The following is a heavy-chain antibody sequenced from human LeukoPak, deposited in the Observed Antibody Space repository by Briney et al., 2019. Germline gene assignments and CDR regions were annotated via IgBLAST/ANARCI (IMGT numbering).Heavy chain of an antibody. CDR3: VTYYFDSSGPKKNY. D-gene: IGHD3-22*01. V-gene: IGHV4-34*01. Sequence: PSETLSLTCAVYGGSFSGYYWSWIRQPPGKGLEWVGEINHSGSTNYNPSLKSRVTISVDTSKKQFSLKLSSVTAADTAVYYCVTYYFDSSGPKKNYWGQGTLVTVSS. CDR1: GGSFSGYY. CDR2: INHSGST. J-gene: IGHJ4*02.